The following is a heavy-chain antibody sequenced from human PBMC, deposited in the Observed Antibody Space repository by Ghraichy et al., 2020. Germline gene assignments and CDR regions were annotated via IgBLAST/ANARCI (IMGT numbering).Heavy chain of an antibody. Sequence: SETLSLTCTVSGGSISSYYWSWIRQPPGKGLDWFGYIYYSGSTNYTPSLKSRVTISVDTSKNQFSLKLSSVTAADTAVYYCARTHRDSSGYYSSSYYFDYWGQGTLVTVSS. CDR3: ARTHRDSSGYYSSSYYFDY. D-gene: IGHD3-22*01. CDR2: IYYSGST. V-gene: IGHV4-59*01. J-gene: IGHJ4*02. CDR1: GGSISSYY.